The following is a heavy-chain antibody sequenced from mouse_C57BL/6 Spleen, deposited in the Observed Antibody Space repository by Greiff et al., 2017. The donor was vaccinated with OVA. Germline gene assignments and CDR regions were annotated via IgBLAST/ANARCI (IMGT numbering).Heavy chain of an antibody. D-gene: IGHD1-1*01. V-gene: IGHV1-15*01. CDR1: GYTFTDYE. CDR3: TRPGHYYGSGYWYFDV. Sequence: QVQLQQSGAELVRPGASVTLSCKASGYTFTDYEMHWVKQTPVHGLEWIGAIDPETGGTAYNQKFKGKAILTADKSSSTAYMELRSLTSEDSAVYYWTRPGHYYGSGYWYFDVWGTGTTVTVSS. J-gene: IGHJ1*03. CDR2: IDPETGGT.